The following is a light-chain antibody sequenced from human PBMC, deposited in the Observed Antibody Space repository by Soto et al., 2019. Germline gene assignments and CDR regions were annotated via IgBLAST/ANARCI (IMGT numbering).Light chain of an antibody. J-gene: IGKJ2*01. CDR1: HRVASH. CDR3: QQYQTWPLP. Sequence: EIVMPQSPATLSVSPGEGATLACRDNHRVASHLAWYQHKPGQAPRLLIHAASTRAPGIPARFSGSGSGTEFTLTISSLQSEDFAVYYCQQYQTWPLPLGQGTKLEI. CDR2: AAS. V-gene: IGKV3-15*01.